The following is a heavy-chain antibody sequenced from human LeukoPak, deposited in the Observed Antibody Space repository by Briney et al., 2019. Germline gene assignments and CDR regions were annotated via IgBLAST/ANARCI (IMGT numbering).Heavy chain of an antibody. CDR2: ISAYSGNT. D-gene: IGHD3-3*01. Sequence: ASVKVSCKASGFTFSSYGISWVRQAPGQGLEWMGWISAYSGNTNYAQNLQGRVTMTTDTSTSTAYMELRSLRSDDTAVYYCARAPDDYDFWSGPFDYWGRGTLVTVSS. CDR3: ARAPDDYDFWSGPFDY. CDR1: GFTFSSYG. J-gene: IGHJ4*02. V-gene: IGHV1-18*01.